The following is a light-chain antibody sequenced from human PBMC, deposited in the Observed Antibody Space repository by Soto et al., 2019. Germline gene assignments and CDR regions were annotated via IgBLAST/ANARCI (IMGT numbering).Light chain of an antibody. CDR3: TSYTSSSSVV. Sequence: QSALTQPASVSGSPGQSITISCTGTGSDIGGYNYVSWYQQHPGKAPKVMIYEVSNRPSGVSNRFSASKSGNTASLTISGLRAEDEADYYCTSYTSSSSVVFGGGTQPTVL. CDR2: EVS. V-gene: IGLV2-14*01. CDR1: GSDIGGYNY. J-gene: IGLJ2*01.